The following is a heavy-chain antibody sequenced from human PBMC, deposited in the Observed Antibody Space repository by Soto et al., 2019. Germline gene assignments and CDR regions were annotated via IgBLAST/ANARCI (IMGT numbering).Heavy chain of an antibody. V-gene: IGHV3-23*01. D-gene: IGHD1-7*01. CDR1: GFTFSSYA. J-gene: IGHJ6*02. Sequence: EVLLLESGGGLVQPGGSLRLSCAASGFTFSSYAMNWVRQAPGKGLEWVATISDSGSGTYYAQSVKGRFTISRENSKNTLYVQMNSLRAEETAVYYCAKTNNRNYASTYFYQYGMDVWGQGTTVTVSS. CDR2: ISDSGSGT. CDR3: AKTNNRNYASTYFYQYGMDV.